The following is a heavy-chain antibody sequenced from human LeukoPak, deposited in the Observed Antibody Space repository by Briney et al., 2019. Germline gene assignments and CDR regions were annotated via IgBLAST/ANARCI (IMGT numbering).Heavy chain of an antibody. CDR3: AREGQNYYDSSGYYFTTNWFDP. D-gene: IGHD3-22*01. CDR1: GGSISSYY. V-gene: IGHV4-59*01. J-gene: IGHJ5*02. Sequence: SETLSLTCTVSGGSISSYYWSWIRQPPGKGLEWIGYIYYSGSTNYNPSLKSRVTISVDTSKNQFSLKLSSVTAADTAVYYCAREGQNYYDSSGYYFTTNWFDPWGQGTLVTVSS. CDR2: IYYSGST.